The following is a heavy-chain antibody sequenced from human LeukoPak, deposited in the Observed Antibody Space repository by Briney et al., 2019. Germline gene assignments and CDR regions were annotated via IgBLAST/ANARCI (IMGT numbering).Heavy chain of an antibody. J-gene: IGHJ4*02. CDR2: ISGSTTDI. Sequence: GGSLRLSCAASGFTFTAYTINWVRQAPGKGLEWVSYISGSTTDIYYADSVKGRFTISRDNAKNSLYLQMNSLRAEDTALYFCASGIRERGFDYWGQGTLVTVSS. D-gene: IGHD1-1*01. V-gene: IGHV3-21*01. CDR1: GFTFTAYT. CDR3: ASGIRERGFDY.